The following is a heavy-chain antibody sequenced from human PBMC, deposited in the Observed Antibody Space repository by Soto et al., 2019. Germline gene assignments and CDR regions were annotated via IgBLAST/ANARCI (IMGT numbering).Heavy chain of an antibody. CDR1: GFTFDDYD. J-gene: IGHJ4*02. V-gene: IGHV3-23*01. D-gene: IGHD2-15*01. Sequence: EVQLLDSGGDLVQPGGSLRLSCAASGFTFDDYDMSWVRQAPGKGLEWVSTLSDTTYYADSVRGRFTISRDTSGSTLYLQMNSVGVDDTAVYYCARSLGPCRHFFDHWGQGTLVTVSS. CDR3: ARSLGPCRHFFDH. CDR2: LSDTT.